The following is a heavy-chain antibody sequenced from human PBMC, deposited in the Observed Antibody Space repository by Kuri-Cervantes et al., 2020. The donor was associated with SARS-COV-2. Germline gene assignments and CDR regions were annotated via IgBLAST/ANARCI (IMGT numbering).Heavy chain of an antibody. D-gene: IGHD3-10*01. CDR3: AREVWFRELSSNYYYYSYMDV. Sequence: ESLKISCTVSGGSISSYYWSWIRQPPGKGLEWIGEINHSGSTNYNPSLKSRVTISVDTSKNQFSLKLSSVTAADTAVYYCAREVWFRELSSNYYYYSYMDVWGKGTTVTVSS. V-gene: IGHV4-34*01. CDR2: INHSGST. J-gene: IGHJ6*03. CDR1: GGSISSYY.